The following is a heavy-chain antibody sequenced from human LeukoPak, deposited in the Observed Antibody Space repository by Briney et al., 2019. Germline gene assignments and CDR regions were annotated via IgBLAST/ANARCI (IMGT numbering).Heavy chain of an antibody. J-gene: IGHJ4*02. CDR1: GFTFSSYA. V-gene: IGHV3-23*01. CDR2: ISGSGGST. D-gene: IGHD4-17*01. CDR3: AKDRSSPDYGDFDY. Sequence: AGGSLRLSCAASGFTFSSYAVSWVRQAPGKGLEWVSAISGSGGSTYYADSVKGRFTISRDNSKNTLYLQMNSLRAEDTAVYYCAKDRSSPDYGDFDYWGQGTLVTVSS.